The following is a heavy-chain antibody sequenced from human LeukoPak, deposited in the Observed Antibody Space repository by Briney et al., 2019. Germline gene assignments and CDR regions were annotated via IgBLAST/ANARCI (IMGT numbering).Heavy chain of an antibody. V-gene: IGHV4-61*02. D-gene: IGHD4-17*01. CDR3: ARDNGDYVYYYYMDV. CDR2: IYTSGST. CDR1: GGSISSGSYY. J-gene: IGHJ6*03. Sequence: SQTLSLTCTVSGGSISSGSYYWSWIRQPAGKGLEWIGRIYTSGSTNYNPSLKSRVTISVDTSKNQFSLKLSSVTAADTAVYYCARDNGDYVYYYYMDVWGKGTTVTVSS.